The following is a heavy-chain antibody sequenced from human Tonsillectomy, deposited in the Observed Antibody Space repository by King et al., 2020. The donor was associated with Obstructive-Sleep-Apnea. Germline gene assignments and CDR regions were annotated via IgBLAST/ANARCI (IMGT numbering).Heavy chain of an antibody. D-gene: IGHD6-19*01. CDR3: AKAHSSGWDEFDY. V-gene: IGHV3-9*01. CDR1: GFTFYYYA. J-gene: IGHJ4*02. Sequence: VQLVQSGGGLVQPGRSLRLSCAASGFTFYYYAMHWVRQAPGKGLVWVSGISWCSGSIVYADAVEGRFTISRDNAKNSLYLQMNSLRAEDTALYYCAKAHSSGWDEFDYWGQGTLVTVSS. CDR2: ISWCSGSI.